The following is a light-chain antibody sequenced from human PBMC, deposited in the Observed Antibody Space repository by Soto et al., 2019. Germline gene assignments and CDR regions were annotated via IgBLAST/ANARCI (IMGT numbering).Light chain of an antibody. Sequence: QSALTQPPSASGSPGQSVTISCTGTSSDVGGYNHVSWYQQNPGKAPKPMIYDVSKRPSGVPDRFSGSKSGNTASLTISGLQAEDEADYYCASYAGSNNSVFGTGTKLTVL. V-gene: IGLV2-8*01. CDR3: ASYAGSNNSV. CDR1: SSDVGGYNH. CDR2: DVS. J-gene: IGLJ1*01.